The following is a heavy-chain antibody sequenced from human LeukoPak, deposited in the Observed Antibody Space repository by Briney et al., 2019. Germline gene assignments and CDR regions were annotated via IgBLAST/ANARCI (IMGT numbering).Heavy chain of an antibody. CDR3: ARSSSTSCYDY. V-gene: IGHV1-2*02. Sequence: ASVRVSCKASGYTFTGHYMHWVRQAPGQGLEWMGWINPNAGGTNYAQKIQGRVTMTSDTSITTAYMELSRLTSDDTAVYYCARSSSTSCYDYWGQGTLVTVSS. D-gene: IGHD2-2*01. J-gene: IGHJ4*02. CDR1: GYTFTGHY. CDR2: INPNAGGT.